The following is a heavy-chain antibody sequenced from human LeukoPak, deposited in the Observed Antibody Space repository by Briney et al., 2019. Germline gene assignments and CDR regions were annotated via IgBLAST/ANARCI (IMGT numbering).Heavy chain of an antibody. CDR2: ISAYNGNT. CDR1: GYSFTGNF. J-gene: IGHJ4*02. D-gene: IGHD2-2*01. CDR3: AREGRQLLSWYFDY. Sequence: EASVKVSCKASGYSFTGNFLHWVRQAPGQGLEWMGWISAYNGNTNYAQKLQGRVTMTTDTSTSTAYMELRSLRSDDTAVYYCAREGRQLLSWYFDYWGQGTLVTVSS. V-gene: IGHV1-18*01.